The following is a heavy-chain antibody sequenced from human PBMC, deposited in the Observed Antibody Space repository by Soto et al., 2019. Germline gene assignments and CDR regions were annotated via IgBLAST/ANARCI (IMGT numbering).Heavy chain of an antibody. Sequence: PGGSLRLSCAASGFTFSSYGMPWVRQAPGKGLEWVAVIWYDGSNKYYADSVKGRFNISRDNSKNTLYLQMNSLRAEDTAVYYCARDGHTDYYDSSGYYYFDYWGQGTMVTVSS. V-gene: IGHV3-33*01. CDR3: ARDGHTDYYDSSGYYYFDY. D-gene: IGHD3-22*01. CDR2: IWYDGSNK. J-gene: IGHJ4*02. CDR1: GFTFSSYG.